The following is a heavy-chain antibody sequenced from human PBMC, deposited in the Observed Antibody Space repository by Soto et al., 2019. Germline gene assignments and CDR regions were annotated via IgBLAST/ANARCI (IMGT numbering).Heavy chain of an antibody. D-gene: IGHD1-26*01. J-gene: IGHJ5*02. V-gene: IGHV3-11*01. CDR1: GVDFRGSY. CDR3: AGFKEGNIVGLRCLDP. Sequence: QLDEFGGGVVEPGGSLRLSCVGSGVDFRGSYMNWIRQAPGKGLEWISYISDTGRTKHYADSVKGRFIISRDNSKDSLYLQMNDLRADDTAVYYCAGFKEGNIVGLRCLDPWGQGTRVTVSS. CDR2: ISDTGRTK.